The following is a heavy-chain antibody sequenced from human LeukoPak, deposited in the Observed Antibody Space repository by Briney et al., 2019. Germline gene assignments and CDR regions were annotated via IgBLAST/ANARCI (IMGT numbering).Heavy chain of an antibody. CDR1: GFTFSSYD. CDR3: ARQSSIWNDGTNTDFNS. J-gene: IGHJ4*02. D-gene: IGHD1-1*01. CDR2: ISSSGFTM. Sequence: GGSLRLSCAASGFTFSSYDMSWVRQAPGKGLEWVSAISSSGFTMYYADSVEGRFTISRDNARNSLYLQMNSLRAEDTAVYYCARQSSIWNDGTNTDFNSWGQGTLVTVSS. V-gene: IGHV3-48*03.